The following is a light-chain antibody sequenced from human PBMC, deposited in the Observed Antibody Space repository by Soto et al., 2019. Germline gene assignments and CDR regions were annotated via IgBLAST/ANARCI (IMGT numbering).Light chain of an antibody. Sequence: DIVMTQSPESLAVSLGARATITCKSSRTLLYRPHHKNYLAWYQQKPGQPPKVIIYWASTRDSGLPDRFSGSGSGTDFTLTISSLQAEDVAVDYCQQDYTATTFDQATKVEL. CDR2: WAS. CDR3: QQDYTATT. J-gene: IGKJ1*01. V-gene: IGKV4-1*01. CDR1: RTLLYRPHHKNY.